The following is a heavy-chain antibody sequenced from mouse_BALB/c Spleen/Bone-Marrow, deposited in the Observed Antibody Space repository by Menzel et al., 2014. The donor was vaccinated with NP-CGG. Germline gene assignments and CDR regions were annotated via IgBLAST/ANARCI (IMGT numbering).Heavy chain of an antibody. CDR1: GFNIKDYY. CDR2: IDPENGNT. V-gene: IGHV14-1*02. CDR3: ARWDSSGYVGFAY. Sequence: VQLQQPGAELVRPGALVKLSCKASGFNIKDYYIHWVKQRPEQGLEWIGWIDPENGNTIYDPKFQGKASITPDTSSNTAYLQLSSLTSEDTAVYYCARWDSSGYVGFAYWGQGTLVTVSA. J-gene: IGHJ3*01. D-gene: IGHD3-2*01.